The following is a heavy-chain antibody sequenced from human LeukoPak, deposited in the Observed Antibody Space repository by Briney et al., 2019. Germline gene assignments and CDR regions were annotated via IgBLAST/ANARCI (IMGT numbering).Heavy chain of an antibody. CDR3: ASYSSGWYGY. Sequence: GGSLRLSCAASGFTFSSYSMNWVRQAPGKGLEWVSSISSSGSYIYYADSVKGRFTISRDNAKNSLYLQMNSLRAEDTAVYYCASYSSGWYGYWGQGTLVTVSS. D-gene: IGHD6-19*01. V-gene: IGHV3-21*01. CDR2: ISSSGSYI. J-gene: IGHJ4*02. CDR1: GFTFSSYS.